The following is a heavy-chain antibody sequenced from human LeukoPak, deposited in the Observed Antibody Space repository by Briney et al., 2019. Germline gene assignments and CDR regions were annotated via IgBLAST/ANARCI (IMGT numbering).Heavy chain of an antibody. CDR2: IHYTGST. CDR3: ARYNFDSSGYYRRWFDP. CDR1: GDSISSSTYY. V-gene: IGHV4-61*05. J-gene: IGHJ5*02. Sequence: SETLSLTCTVSGDSISSSTYYWSWIRQLPGKGLEWIGYIHYTGSTNYNPSLKSRVTISEDTSKNQFSLKLSSVTAADTAVYYCARYNFDSSGYYRRWFDPWGQGTLVTVSS. D-gene: IGHD3-22*01.